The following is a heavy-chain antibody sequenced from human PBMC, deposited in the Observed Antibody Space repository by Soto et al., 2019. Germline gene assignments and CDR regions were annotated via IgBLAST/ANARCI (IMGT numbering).Heavy chain of an antibody. Sequence: GESLKISCKGSGYSFTSYLIVWVRQMPGKGLEWMGIIYPGDSDTRYSPSFQGQVTISADKSISTAYLQWSSLKASDTAMYYCARIIFAGPTTVVNPVDYWGQGTLVTVSS. CDR1: GYSFTSYL. CDR2: IYPGDSDT. J-gene: IGHJ4*02. V-gene: IGHV5-51*01. CDR3: ARIIFAGPTTVVNPVDY. D-gene: IGHD4-17*01.